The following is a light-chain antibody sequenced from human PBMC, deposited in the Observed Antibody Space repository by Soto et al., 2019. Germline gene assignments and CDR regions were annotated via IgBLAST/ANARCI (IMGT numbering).Light chain of an antibody. CDR2: VAS. J-gene: IGKJ2*01. CDR3: QQYSSSSPT. V-gene: IGKV1-5*01. Sequence: DIQMPQSPSTLSASVGDRVTITCRARQSISSGLAWYQQKPGKAPKLLIYVASSLENGVPSKFSGSGAVTEFTLTIDSLQPDDFATYYCQQYSSSSPTFGQGTKLEIK. CDR1: QSISSG.